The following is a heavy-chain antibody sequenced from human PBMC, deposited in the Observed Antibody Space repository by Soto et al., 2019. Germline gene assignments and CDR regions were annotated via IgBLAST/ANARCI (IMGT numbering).Heavy chain of an antibody. CDR3: ARDFYSRVHFDY. V-gene: IGHV3-21*01. CDR1: GFTFSSYS. CDR2: ISSSSSYI. J-gene: IGHJ4*02. D-gene: IGHD6-13*01. Sequence: GWSLRLSCAASGFTFSSYSMNWVRQAPGKGLEWVSSISSSSSYIYYADSVKGRFTISRDNAKNSLYLQMNSLRAEDTAVYYCARDFYSRVHFDYWGQGTLVTVS.